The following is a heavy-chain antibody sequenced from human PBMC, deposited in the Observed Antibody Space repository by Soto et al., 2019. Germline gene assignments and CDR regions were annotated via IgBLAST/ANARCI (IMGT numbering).Heavy chain of an antibody. CDR3: AQDSSGFDP. Sequence: GPVPPSETLSLTCTVSGFLISDNYFWGWIRQPPGEGLEWLGSIYHNGDTRYNPSLKSPGTISVDTSKNQFTLRVTSVTAADTVVYFCAQDSSGFDPWSQGTLVTVSS. D-gene: IGHD6-25*01. J-gene: IGHJ5*02. V-gene: IGHV4-38-2*02. CDR2: IYHNGDT. CDR1: GFLISDNYF.